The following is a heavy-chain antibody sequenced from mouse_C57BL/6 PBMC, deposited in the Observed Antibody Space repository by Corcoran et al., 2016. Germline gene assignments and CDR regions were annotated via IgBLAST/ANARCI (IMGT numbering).Heavy chain of an antibody. D-gene: IGHD1-1*01. V-gene: IGHV9-3*01. CDR2: INTYSGVP. CDR1: GYTFTTYG. Sequence: QIQLVQSGPELKKPGETVKISCKASGYTFTTYGMSWVKQAPGKGLKWMGWINTYSGVPTYADDFKGRFAFSLETSASTAYLQINNLKNEDTATYFRARDGSSYGFAYWGQGTLVTVSA. CDR3: ARDGSSYGFAY. J-gene: IGHJ3*01.